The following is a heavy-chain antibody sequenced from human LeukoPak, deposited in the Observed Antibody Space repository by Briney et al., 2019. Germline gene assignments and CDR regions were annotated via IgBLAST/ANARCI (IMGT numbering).Heavy chain of an antibody. CDR1: GYTFTDYY. CDR3: ARGRNIEMTTMSGGSDY. V-gene: IGHV1-2*02. Sequence: ASVRVSCKASGYTFTDYYMHWVRQAPGQGLEWMGWLNPNSGDTNYAQKFQGRVSMARDSSISTAYMDLSDLRSDDTAVYSCARGRNIEMTTMSGGSDYWGQGTLVTVSS. J-gene: IGHJ4*02. D-gene: IGHD5-24*01. CDR2: LNPNSGDT.